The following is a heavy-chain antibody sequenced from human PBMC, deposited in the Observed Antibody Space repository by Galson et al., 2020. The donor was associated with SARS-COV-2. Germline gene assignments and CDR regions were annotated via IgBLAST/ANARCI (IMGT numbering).Heavy chain of an antibody. Sequence: GGSLRLSCAASRFTFSNYAMYWVRQAPGKGLEWVASISYEGSIKKYEDSLKGRFTISRDNSKNTLYLQMNSLSAEDTAVYYCARDPAFTVFAIRGHGTSDIWGQGTMVTVSS. CDR3: ARDPAFTVFAIRGHGTSDI. CDR1: RFTFSNYA. V-gene: IGHV3-30*04. D-gene: IGHD2-21*01. J-gene: IGHJ3*02. CDR2: ISYEGSIK.